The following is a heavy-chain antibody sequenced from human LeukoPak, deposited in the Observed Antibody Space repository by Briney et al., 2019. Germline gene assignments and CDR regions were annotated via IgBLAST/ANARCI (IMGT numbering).Heavy chain of an antibody. CDR2: ISWNSGSI. D-gene: IGHD5-24*01. CDR3: AKDKSGEMGYYHDAFDI. CDR1: GFTFDDYA. Sequence: GGSLRLSCAASGFTFDDYAMHWVRQAPGKGLEWVSGISWNSGSIGYADSVKGRFTISRDNAKNSLYLQMNSLRAEDTALYYCAKDKSGEMGYYHDAFDIWGQGTLVTVSS. J-gene: IGHJ3*02. V-gene: IGHV3-9*01.